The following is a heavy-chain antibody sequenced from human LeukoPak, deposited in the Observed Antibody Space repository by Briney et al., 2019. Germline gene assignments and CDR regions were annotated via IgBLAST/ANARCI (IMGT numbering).Heavy chain of an antibody. CDR1: GGSITNYY. CDR2: IHYSGST. J-gene: IGHJ4*02. V-gene: IGHV4-59*01. Sequence: SETLSLTCTVSGGSITNYYWTWIRQPPGKGLEWIGYIHYSGSTNYNPSLKSRVTISVDTSKNQFSLKLSSVTAADTAVYYCARDHYGSGVTVDYWGQRTLVIVSS. D-gene: IGHD3-10*01. CDR3: ARDHYGSGVTVDY.